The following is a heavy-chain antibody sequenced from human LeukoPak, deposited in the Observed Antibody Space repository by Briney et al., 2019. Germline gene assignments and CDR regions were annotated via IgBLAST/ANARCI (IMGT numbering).Heavy chain of an antibody. J-gene: IGHJ4*02. Sequence: AGGSLRLSCAASGFTVSSNYMSWVRQAPGKGLEWVSVIYSGGSTYYADSVKGRFTIPRDNSKNTLYLQMNSLRAEDTAVYYCARVKVRGESDYWGQGTLVTVSS. CDR2: IYSGGST. CDR1: GFTVSSNY. CDR3: ARVKVRGESDY. V-gene: IGHV3-66*01. D-gene: IGHD3-10*01.